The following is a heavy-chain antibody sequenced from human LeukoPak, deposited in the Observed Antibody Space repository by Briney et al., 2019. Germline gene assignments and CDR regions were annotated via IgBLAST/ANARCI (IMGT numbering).Heavy chain of an antibody. CDR2: IYYGGST. D-gene: IGHD3-10*01. J-gene: IGHJ4*02. Sequence: SESLSLTCTVSGGSISSYYWSWIRQPPGKGLEWIGFIYYGGSTNYNPSLKSRVTISVDTSKNHFSLKLSSVTAADTAVYYCASGTLLDYWGQGTLVTVSS. CDR3: ASGTLLDY. V-gene: IGHV4-59*01. CDR1: GGSISSYY.